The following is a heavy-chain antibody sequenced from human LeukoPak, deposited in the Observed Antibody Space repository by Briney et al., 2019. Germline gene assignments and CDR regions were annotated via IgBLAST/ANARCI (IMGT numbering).Heavy chain of an antibody. Sequence: SETLSLTCTVSGGSISSGSYYWSWIRQPAGKGLEWIGRIYTSGSTNYNPSLKSRVTISVDTSKNQFSLKLSSVTAADTAVYYCARDWSGYSYGVFDYWGQGTLVTVSS. CDR1: GGSISSGSYY. J-gene: IGHJ4*02. CDR2: IYTSGST. V-gene: IGHV4-61*02. D-gene: IGHD5-18*01. CDR3: ARDWSGYSYGVFDY.